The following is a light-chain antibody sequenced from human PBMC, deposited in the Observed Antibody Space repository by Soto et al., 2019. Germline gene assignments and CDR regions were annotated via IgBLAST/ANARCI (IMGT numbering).Light chain of an antibody. CDR2: GAS. CDR1: QSVSSSY. V-gene: IGKV3-20*01. Sequence: EIVLTQSPDTLSLFPGERATLSCRASQSVSSSYLAWYQQKPGQAPRLLIYGASSRATGIPDRFSGSGSGTDFTLTISRLEPEDFAVYYCQQYGSSPRTFSGGTKVDIK. J-gene: IGKJ4*01. CDR3: QQYGSSPRT.